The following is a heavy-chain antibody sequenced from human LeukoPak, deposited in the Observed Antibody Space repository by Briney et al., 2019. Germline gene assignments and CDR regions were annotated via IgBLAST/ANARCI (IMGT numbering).Heavy chain of an antibody. D-gene: IGHD6-13*01. CDR3: ARDMSSSWYNDYYYGMDV. V-gene: IGHV3-21*01. J-gene: IGHJ6*02. CDR2: ISSSSSYI. Sequence: PGGSLRLSCAASGFTFSSYSMNWARQAPGKGLEWVSSISSSSSYIYYADSVKGRFTISRDNAKNSLYLQMNSLRAEDTAVYYCARDMSSSWYNDYYYGMDVWGQGTTVTVSS. CDR1: GFTFSSYS.